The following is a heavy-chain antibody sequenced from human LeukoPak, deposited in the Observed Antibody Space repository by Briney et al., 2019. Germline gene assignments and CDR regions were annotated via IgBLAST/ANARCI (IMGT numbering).Heavy chain of an antibody. Sequence: GGSLRLSCAASGFTFTNAWMTWVRQAPGKGLEWVGRIKSKGDGETTDYAAPVKGRFSMSRDDSKATMYLQMYSLEAEDTAVYYCTTDLGLTMIRGVIVYWGQGALVTVSP. D-gene: IGHD3-10*01. V-gene: IGHV3-15*01. CDR2: IKSKGDGETT. CDR1: GFTFTNAW. CDR3: TTDLGLTMIRGVIVY. J-gene: IGHJ4*02.